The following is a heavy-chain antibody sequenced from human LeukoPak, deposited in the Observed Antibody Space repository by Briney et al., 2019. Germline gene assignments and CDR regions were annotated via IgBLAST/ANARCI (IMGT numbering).Heavy chain of an antibody. J-gene: IGHJ4*02. CDR2: IYYSGST. CDR3: ARGGLAVVATAHFDY. V-gene: IGHV4-59*01. Sequence: PSETLSLTCTVSGGSISSYYWSWIRQPPGKGLKWIGYIYYSGSTNYNPSLKSRVTISVDTSKNQFSLKLSSVTAADTAVYYCARGGLAVVATAHFDYWGREPWSPSPQ. CDR1: GGSISSYY. D-gene: IGHD5-12*01.